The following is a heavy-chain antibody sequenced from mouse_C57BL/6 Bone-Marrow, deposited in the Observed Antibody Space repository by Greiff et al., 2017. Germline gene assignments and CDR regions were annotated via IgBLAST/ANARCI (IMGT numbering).Heavy chain of an antibody. CDR2: IDPENGDT. J-gene: IGHJ2*01. CDR3: TRDYGSSPDY. Sequence: VQLKQSGAELVRPGASVKLSCTASGFNIKDDYMHWVKQRPEQGLEWIGWIDPENGDTEYASKFQGKATITADTSSNTAYLQLSRLTYEDTAVYYCTRDYGSSPDYWGQGTTLTVSS. V-gene: IGHV14-4*01. D-gene: IGHD1-1*01. CDR1: GFNIKDDY.